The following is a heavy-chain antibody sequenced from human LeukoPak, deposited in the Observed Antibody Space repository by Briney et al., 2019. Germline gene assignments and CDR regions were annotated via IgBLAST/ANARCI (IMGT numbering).Heavy chain of an antibody. J-gene: IGHJ4*02. CDR2: IYYSGST. CDR3: AREARDGYNPDY. Sequence: SETLSLTCTVSGGSTSSSSYYWGWIRQPPGKGLEWIGSIYYSGSTYYNPSLKSRVTISVDTSKNQFSLKLSSVTAADTAVYYCAREARDGYNPDYWGQRTLVTVSS. D-gene: IGHD5-24*01. CDR1: GGSTSSSSYY. V-gene: IGHV4-39*07.